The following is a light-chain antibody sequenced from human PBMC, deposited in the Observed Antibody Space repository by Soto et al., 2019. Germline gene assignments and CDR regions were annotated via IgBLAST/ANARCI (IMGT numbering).Light chain of an antibody. CDR1: RGISSY. CDR2: AAS. J-gene: IGKJ2*01. V-gene: IGKV1-9*01. CDR3: QPLDSYPYP. Sequence: DIQLTQSPSFLSASVGDRVTITCLASRGISSYLAWFQQIPGKHPKLVIYAASTLQPGVPSRFSGGGSGTELTLTLSSLQPEDFATYYWQPLDSYPYPFGHGTKLEIK.